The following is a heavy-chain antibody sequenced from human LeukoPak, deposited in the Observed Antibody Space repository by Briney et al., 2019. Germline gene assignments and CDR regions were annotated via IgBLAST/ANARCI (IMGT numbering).Heavy chain of an antibody. D-gene: IGHD1-26*01. CDR1: GFTVSNKY. Sequence: GGSLRLSCAASGFTVSNKYMNWVRQAPGKGLEWVSIIYSGGETYYADSVKGRFTISRDNSKNTVNLQMNSLRVEDTAMYYCATSGNSGTYDILEYWGQGTLVTASS. V-gene: IGHV3-53*01. CDR2: IYSGGET. J-gene: IGHJ4*02. CDR3: ATSGNSGTYDILEY.